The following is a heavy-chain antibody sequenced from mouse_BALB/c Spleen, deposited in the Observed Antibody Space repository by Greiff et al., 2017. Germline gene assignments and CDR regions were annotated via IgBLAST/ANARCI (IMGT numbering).Heavy chain of an antibody. CDR1: GYTFTNYW. Sequence: QVQLQQSGAELVRPGTSVKISCKASGYTFTNYWLGWVKQRPGHGLEWIGDIYPGGGYTNYNEKFKGKATLTADTSSSTAYMQLSSLTSEDSAVYFWAITTVVGNYFDYWGQGTTLTVSS. D-gene: IGHD1-1*01. CDR2: IYPGGGYT. J-gene: IGHJ2*01. V-gene: IGHV1-63*02. CDR3: AITTVVGNYFDY.